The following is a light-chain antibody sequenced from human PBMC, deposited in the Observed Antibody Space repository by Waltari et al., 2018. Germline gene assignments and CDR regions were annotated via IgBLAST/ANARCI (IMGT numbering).Light chain of an antibody. CDR3: QQYNNWPPYT. V-gene: IGKV3-15*01. CDR1: QSVSSN. CDR2: GAS. J-gene: IGKJ2*01. Sequence: IVMTQSPATLSVSPGERATLSCMASQSVSSNLAWYQQKPGQAPRLLIYGASTRATGISARFSGSGSGTEFTLTISSMQSEDFAVYYCQQYNNWPPYTFGQGPSWRSN.